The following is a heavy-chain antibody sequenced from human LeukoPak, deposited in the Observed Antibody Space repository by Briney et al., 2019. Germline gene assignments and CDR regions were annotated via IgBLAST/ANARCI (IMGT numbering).Heavy chain of an antibody. CDR2: ISGSGAGP. D-gene: IGHD3-22*01. V-gene: IGHV3-23*01. J-gene: IGHJ4*02. CDR3: AKPQYYYDSRRYSAGDH. CDR1: GFTFSSYA. Sequence: GGSLRLSCAASGFTFSSYAMSWVRQAPGKGLEWLSDISGSGAGPHYADSVKGRFTISRDNSKNTVYLEMNSLRAEDTAVYYCAKPQYYYDSRRYSAGDHWGQGTLVTVPS.